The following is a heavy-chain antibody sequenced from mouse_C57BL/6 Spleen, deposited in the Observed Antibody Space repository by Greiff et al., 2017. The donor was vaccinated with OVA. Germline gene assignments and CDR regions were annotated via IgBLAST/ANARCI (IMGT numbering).Heavy chain of an antibody. CDR1: GYTFTDYY. Sequence: VQLQQSGPELVKPGASVKISCKASGYTFTDYYMNWVKQSHGKSLEWIGDINPNNGGTSYNQKFKGKATLTVDKSSSTAYMELRSLTSEDSAVYYCAILYDYDEGLAMDYWGQGTSVTVSS. V-gene: IGHV1-26*01. CDR3: AILYDYDEGLAMDY. D-gene: IGHD2-4*01. CDR2: INPNNGGT. J-gene: IGHJ4*01.